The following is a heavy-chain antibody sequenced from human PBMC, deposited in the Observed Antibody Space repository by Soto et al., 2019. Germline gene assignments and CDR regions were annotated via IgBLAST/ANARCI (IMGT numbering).Heavy chain of an antibody. J-gene: IGHJ6*02. CDR3: AKNGQPPYYYYGLDV. D-gene: IGHD2-8*01. Sequence: QGQLVQSEAEVKKPGASVKVSCKASGYTFTRYGISWVRQAPGQGLEWMGWISGYNGDKNYAQKFQDRVSMTIDTAPGTAYMELRSLTSDDTAVYYCAKNGQPPYYYYGLDVWGQGTKVTVSS. V-gene: IGHV1-18*01. CDR1: GYTFTRYG. CDR2: ISGYNGDK.